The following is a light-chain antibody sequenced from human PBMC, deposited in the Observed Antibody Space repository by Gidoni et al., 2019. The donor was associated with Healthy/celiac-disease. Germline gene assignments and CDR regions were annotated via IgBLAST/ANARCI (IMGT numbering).Light chain of an antibody. CDR3: SSYTSSSTRV. CDR1: SSDVGGYNY. J-gene: IGLJ1*01. Sequence: QPALTQPASVSGSPGQSITISCTGTSSDVGGYNYVSWYPQHPGKAPKLRIYEVSKRPSGVSNRFAGSKSGNTASLTISGLQAEDEADYYCSSYTSSSTRVFGTGTKVTVL. CDR2: EVS. V-gene: IGLV2-14*01.